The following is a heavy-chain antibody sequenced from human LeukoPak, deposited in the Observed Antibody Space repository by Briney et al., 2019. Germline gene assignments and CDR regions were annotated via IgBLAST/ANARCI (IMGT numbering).Heavy chain of an antibody. CDR3: ARPPSDLVSAAPFPF. D-gene: IGHD5/OR15-5a*01. CDR1: GYTFTDYY. Sequence: ASVKVSCKASGYTFTDYYIHWERQGPGEGLEWGGWVFPHSGDTYYAQRFHGRVAMTTDTSINTAYMQLSRLNSDDTGVYFCARPPSDLVSAAPFPFWGQGTLVTVSS. J-gene: IGHJ1*01. V-gene: IGHV1-2*02. CDR2: VFPHSGDT.